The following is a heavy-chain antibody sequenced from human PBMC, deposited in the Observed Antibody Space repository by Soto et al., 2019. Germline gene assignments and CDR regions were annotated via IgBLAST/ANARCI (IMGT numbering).Heavy chain of an antibody. CDR2: ISSSSSYI. CDR1: GLTFSSYS. Sequence: GGSLRLSCAASGLTFSSYSMNWVRQGPGKGLEWVSSISSSSSYIYYADSVKGRFTISRDNAKNSLYLQMNSLRVEDTAVYYCARGGGNYYDSSGPYYFDYWGQGTLVTVSS. V-gene: IGHV3-21*01. CDR3: ARGGGNYYDSSGPYYFDY. D-gene: IGHD3-22*01. J-gene: IGHJ4*02.